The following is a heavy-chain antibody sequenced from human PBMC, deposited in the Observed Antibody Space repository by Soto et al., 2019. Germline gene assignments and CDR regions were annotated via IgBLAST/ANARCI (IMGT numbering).Heavy chain of an antibody. CDR3: ASASPGAVDH. CDR2: MNPHTGDT. J-gene: IGHJ4*02. Sequence: SVQVPCKASGYSFTRLHFNWVRQATAQGLERIGWMNPHTGDTGFAQRFQGRATMTRSSPINTAYMEQSGLRAQDTAVYDLASASPGAVDHWGQGTQVTVSS. CDR1: GYSFTRLH. D-gene: IGHD3-10*01. V-gene: IGHV1-8*01.